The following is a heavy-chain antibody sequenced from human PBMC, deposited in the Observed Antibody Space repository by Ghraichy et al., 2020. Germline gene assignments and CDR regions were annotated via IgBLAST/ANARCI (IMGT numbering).Heavy chain of an antibody. Sequence: GGSLRLSCAASGFTFSNYVMSWVRQAPGKGLEWVSTISASGGGTYYADSVKGRFTNSRDNSKNTLYLQMNSLRADDTAVYYCAKAWGNCSSGVCPSYNWFDPWRQRTLVTVAS. CDR2: ISASGGGT. CDR1: GFTFSNYV. CDR3: AKAWGNCSSGVCPSYNWFDP. V-gene: IGHV3-23*01. D-gene: IGHD2-8*01. J-gene: IGHJ5*02.